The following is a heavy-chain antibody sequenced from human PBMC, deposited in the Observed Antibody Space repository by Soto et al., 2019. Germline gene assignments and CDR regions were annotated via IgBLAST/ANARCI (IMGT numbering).Heavy chain of an antibody. Sequence: SVKVSCKASGFTFTRSAVQWVRQARGQRPEWIGWIVVGSGNTNYAQKFQERVTITRDMSTSTAYMELSGLRSEDTAVYYCAAFATTGDAFDVWGQGTMVTVSS. J-gene: IGHJ3*01. V-gene: IGHV1-58*01. D-gene: IGHD4-17*01. CDR2: IVVGSGNT. CDR1: GFTFTRSA. CDR3: AAFATTGDAFDV.